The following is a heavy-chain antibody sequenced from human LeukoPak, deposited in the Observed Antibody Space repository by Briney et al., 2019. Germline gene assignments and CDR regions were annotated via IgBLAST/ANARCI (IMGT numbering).Heavy chain of an antibody. Sequence: GGSLRLSCASSGFAFSDYEMNWVRQAPEKGLEWVSSISSTSTSIYHADSVKGRFTISRDNTKNSLYLQMDSLRAEDTAVYYCARGFRAFDFWAQGTMVTVSS. CDR1: GFAFSDYE. V-gene: IGHV3-21*01. J-gene: IGHJ3*01. CDR2: ISSTSTSI. CDR3: ARGFRAFDF.